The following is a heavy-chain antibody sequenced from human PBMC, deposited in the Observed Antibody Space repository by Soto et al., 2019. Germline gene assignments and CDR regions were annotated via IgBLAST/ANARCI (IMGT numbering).Heavy chain of an antibody. CDR2: IDHNGIT. CDR3: ARLNRDYYYFGMDV. CDR1: GDSISSSKW. Sequence: SETLSLTCTVSGDSISSSKWWTWVRQTPGKGLEWVGKIDHNGITNYNPSLESRVTILKDNSKNQLSLKLTSVTAADSAVYYCARLNRDYYYFGMDVWGQGATVTVSS. V-gene: IGHV4-4*02. J-gene: IGHJ6*02.